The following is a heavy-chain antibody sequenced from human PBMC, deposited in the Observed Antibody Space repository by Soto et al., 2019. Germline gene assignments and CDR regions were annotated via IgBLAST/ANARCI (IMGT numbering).Heavy chain of an antibody. CDR3: ATGSGWYENYFDY. D-gene: IGHD6-19*01. CDR1: GFTFSSYA. V-gene: IGHV3-23*01. CDR2: ISGSGGST. Sequence: EVQLLESGGGLVQPGGSLRLSCAASGFTFSSYAMSWVRQAPGKGLEWVSAISGSGGSTYYADSVKGRFTISRDNSKNTLYLQMNSLRAEDTAVYYCATGSGWYENYFDYWGQGTLVTVSS. J-gene: IGHJ4*02.